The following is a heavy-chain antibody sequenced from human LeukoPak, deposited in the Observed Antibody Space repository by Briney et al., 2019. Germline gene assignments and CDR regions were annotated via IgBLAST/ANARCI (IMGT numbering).Heavy chain of an antibody. V-gene: IGHV4-59*01. CDR3: ARVSLEDGDANFDY. Sequence: SETLSLTCTVSGGSISSYYWSWIRQPPGKGLEWIGYIYYSGSTNYNPSFKSRVTISVDTSKNQFSLKLSSVTAADTAVYYCARVSLEDGDANFDYWGQGTLVTVSS. CDR1: GGSISSYY. CDR2: IYYSGST. J-gene: IGHJ4*02. D-gene: IGHD4-17*01.